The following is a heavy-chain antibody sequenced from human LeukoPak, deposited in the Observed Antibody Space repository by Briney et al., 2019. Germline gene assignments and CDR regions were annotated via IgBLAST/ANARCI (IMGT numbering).Heavy chain of an antibody. V-gene: IGHV3-66*01. CDR2: IYSGGST. CDR1: GFTVSSNY. J-gene: IGHJ3*02. Sequence: GGSLRLSCAASGFTVSSNYMSWVRQAPGEGLEWALVIYSGGSTYYADSVKGRFTISRGNSKNTLYLQMNSLRAEDTAVYYCARATRDAFDIWGQGTMVTVSS. CDR3: ARATRDAFDI.